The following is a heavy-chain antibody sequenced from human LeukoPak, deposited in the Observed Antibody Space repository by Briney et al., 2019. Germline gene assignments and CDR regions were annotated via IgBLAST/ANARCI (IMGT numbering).Heavy chain of an antibody. CDR3: ARAGRSDYYYYYVDV. J-gene: IGHJ6*03. Sequence: ASVKVSCKASGYTFINYGISWVRQAPGQGLEWMGWISPYNGNTYFAQKLQGRVSMTRNTSISTAYMELSSLRSEDTAVYYCARAGRSDYYYYYVDVWGKGTTVTISS. V-gene: IGHV1-18*01. CDR1: GYTFINYG. CDR2: ISPYNGNT.